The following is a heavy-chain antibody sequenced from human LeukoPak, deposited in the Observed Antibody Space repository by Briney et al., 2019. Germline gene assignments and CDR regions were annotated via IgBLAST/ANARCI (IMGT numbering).Heavy chain of an antibody. J-gene: IGHJ3*02. CDR2: INAGNGNT. D-gene: IGHD3-22*01. V-gene: IGHV1-3*01. CDR3: ARAVYYYDSSGYYYDAFDI. Sequence: GASVKVSCKASGYTFTSYAMHWVRQAPGQRLEWMGWINAGNGNTKYLQKFQGRVTITRDTSASTAYMELSSLRSEDTAVYYCARAVYYYDSSGYYYDAFDIWGQGTMVTVSS. CDR1: GYTFTSYA.